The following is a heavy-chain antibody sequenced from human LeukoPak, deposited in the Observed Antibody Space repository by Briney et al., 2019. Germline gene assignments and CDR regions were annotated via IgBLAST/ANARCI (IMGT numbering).Heavy chain of an antibody. CDR3: AKDHRSMVSTWPCEFDY. V-gene: IGHV3-23*01. CDR1: GFTFSSYA. Sequence: PGGSLRLSCAASGFTFSSYAVSWVRQAPGKGLEWVSTISGSGDYTFYAASVKGRFTISRDNSKNTLYLQINSLRAEDTAVYYCAKDHRSMVSTWPCEFDYWGQGTLVTVSS. J-gene: IGHJ4*02. CDR2: ISGSGDYT. D-gene: IGHD5/OR15-5a*01.